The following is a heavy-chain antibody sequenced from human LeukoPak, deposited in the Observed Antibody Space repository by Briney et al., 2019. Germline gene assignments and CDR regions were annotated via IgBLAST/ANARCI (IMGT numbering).Heavy chain of an antibody. CDR1: GFTFSSYN. CDR3: ATDGRTGSGWQYYFDY. Sequence: KTGGSLRLSCAASGFTFSSYNMNWARQAPGKVLEWVSSISSSSSYIYYADSVKGRFTISRDNAKNSLYLQMNSLRAEDTAVYYCATDGRTGSGWQYYFDYWGQGTLVTVSS. V-gene: IGHV3-21*01. J-gene: IGHJ4*02. CDR2: ISSSSSYI. D-gene: IGHD6-19*01.